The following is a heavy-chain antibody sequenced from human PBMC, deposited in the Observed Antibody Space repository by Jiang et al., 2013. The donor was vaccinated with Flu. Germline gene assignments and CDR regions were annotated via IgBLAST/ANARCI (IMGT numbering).Heavy chain of an antibody. CDR1: GGTFSSYA. CDR3: AARPRTGVGRYFDY. Sequence: GAEVKKPGSSVRVSCKASGGTFSSYAISWVRQAPGQGLEWMGGIIPIFGTANYAQKFQGRVTITADESTSTAYMELSSLRSEDTAVYYCAARPRTGVGRYFDYWGQGTLVTVSS. CDR2: IIPIFGTA. J-gene: IGHJ4*02. V-gene: IGHV1-69*01. D-gene: IGHD2-8*01.